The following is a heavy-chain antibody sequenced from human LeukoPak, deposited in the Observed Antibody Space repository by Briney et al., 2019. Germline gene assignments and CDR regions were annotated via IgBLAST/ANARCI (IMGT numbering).Heavy chain of an antibody. J-gene: IGHJ4*02. V-gene: IGHV4-38-2*01. CDR3: ARAPRDSSSSNYMRRFDY. CDR1: GYSISSDNY. CDR2: IYHSGST. D-gene: IGHD3-22*01. Sequence: SGTLSLTCAVSGYSISSDNYWVWIRQPPGQALEWTGGIYHSGSTYYNPSLKSRVTMSVDTSKNQFSLKLSSVTAADTAVYYCARAPRDSSSSNYMRRFDYWGQGTLVTVSS.